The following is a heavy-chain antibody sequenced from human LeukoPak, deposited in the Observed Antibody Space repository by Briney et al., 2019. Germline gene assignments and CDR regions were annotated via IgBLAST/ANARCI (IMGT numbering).Heavy chain of an antibody. D-gene: IGHD2-2*01. CDR1: GYTFTSYY. CDR3: ARAGDCSSTSCEGAIDY. J-gene: IGHJ4*02. Sequence: ASVKVSCTASGYTFTSYYMHWVRQAPGQGLEWMGIINPSGGSTSYAQKFQGRVTMTRDTSTSTVYMELSSLRSEDTAVYYCARAGDCSSTSCEGAIDYWGQGTLVTVSS. V-gene: IGHV1-46*01. CDR2: INPSGGST.